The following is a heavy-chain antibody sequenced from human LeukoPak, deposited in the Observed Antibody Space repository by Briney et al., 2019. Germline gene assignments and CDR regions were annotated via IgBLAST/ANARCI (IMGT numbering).Heavy chain of an antibody. CDR2: IYHSGIT. V-gene: IGHV4-38-2*01. CDR3: ARQYTSGSGYYFDY. J-gene: IGHJ4*02. D-gene: IGHD6-25*01. Sequence: TSETLSLTCAVSAYSISSGYYWGWIRQPPGKGLERIASIYHSGITYYNPSLKSRVTIPVDTSKNHFSLKVSSVTAADSAVYYCARQYTSGSGYYFDYWGQGALVSVSS. CDR1: AYSISSGYY.